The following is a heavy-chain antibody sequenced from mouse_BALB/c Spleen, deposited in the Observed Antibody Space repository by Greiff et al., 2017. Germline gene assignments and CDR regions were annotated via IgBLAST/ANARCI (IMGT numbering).Heavy chain of an antibody. Sequence: VQLQQSGAELMKPGASVKISCKATGYTFSSYWIEWVKQRPGHGLEWIGEILPGSGSTNYTEKFKGKATFTADTSSNTAYMQLSSLTSEDSAVYYCARRYRYFDVWGAGTTVTVSS. CDR3: ARRYRYFDV. CDR1: GYTFSSYW. J-gene: IGHJ1*01. CDR2: ILPGSGST. V-gene: IGHV1-9*01.